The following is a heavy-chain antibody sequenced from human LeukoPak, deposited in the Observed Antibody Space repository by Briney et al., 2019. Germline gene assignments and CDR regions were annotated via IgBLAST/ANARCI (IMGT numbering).Heavy chain of an antibody. CDR1: GFTFSSYN. CDR3: ARGVNDFWSGWDAFDI. J-gene: IGHJ3*02. V-gene: IGHV3-21*03. Sequence: GGSLRLSCAASGFTFSSYNMNWVRQAPGKGLEWVSPITSSSNYIYYADSVKGRFTISRDNAKNSLYLQMNSLRAEDTTVYYCARGVNDFWSGWDAFDIWGQGTMVTVSS. D-gene: IGHD3-3*01. CDR2: ITSSSNYI.